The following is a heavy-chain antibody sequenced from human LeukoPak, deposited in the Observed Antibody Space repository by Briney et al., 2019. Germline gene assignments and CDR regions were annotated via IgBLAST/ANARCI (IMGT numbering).Heavy chain of an antibody. CDR1: GFSIGNHG. V-gene: IGHV3-30*03. D-gene: IGHD3-16*01. Sequence: GGSLRLSCGVSGFSIGNHGMHWIRQAPDKGLEWVAMISHDGGAKYYGDSVKGRLTISRDNSDSTLYLQMNSLRVEDTAVYYCARDWGSSGWYNWFDPWGQGILVTVSS. CDR2: ISHDGGAK. CDR3: ARDWGSSGWYNWFDP. J-gene: IGHJ5*02.